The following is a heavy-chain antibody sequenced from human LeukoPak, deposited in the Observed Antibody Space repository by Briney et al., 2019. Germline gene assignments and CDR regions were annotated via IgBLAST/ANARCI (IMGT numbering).Heavy chain of an antibody. CDR3: ARDRYGDYNDY. Sequence: EGSLRLSCAASGFTFSDYYMSWIRQAPGKGLEWVSYISYSGTNIYYADSVKGRFTISRDNAQNSLYLQMSSLRAEDTAVYYCARDRYGDYNDYWGQGTLVTVSS. J-gene: IGHJ4*02. V-gene: IGHV3-11*04. CDR2: ISYSGTNI. CDR1: GFTFSDYY. D-gene: IGHD1-1*01.